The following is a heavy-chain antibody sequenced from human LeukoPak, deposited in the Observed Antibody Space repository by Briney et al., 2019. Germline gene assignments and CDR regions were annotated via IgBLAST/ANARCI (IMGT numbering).Heavy chain of an antibody. D-gene: IGHD6-19*01. CDR3: ATMRYSSGWTTHYYYYMDV. CDR2: ISGSGGST. V-gene: IGHV3-23*01. CDR1: GFTFSSYA. Sequence: GGSLRLSCAASGFTFSSYAMSWVRQAPGKGLEWVSAISGSGGSTYYADSVKGRFTISRDNSKNTLYLQMNSLRAEDTAVYYCATMRYSSGWTTHYYYYMDVWGKGTTVTVSS. J-gene: IGHJ6*03.